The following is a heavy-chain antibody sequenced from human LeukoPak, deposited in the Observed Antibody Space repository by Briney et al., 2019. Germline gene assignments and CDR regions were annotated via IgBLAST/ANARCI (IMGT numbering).Heavy chain of an antibody. CDR3: ARAVGPYDY. CDR2: IWPDGSLK. J-gene: IGHJ4*02. V-gene: IGHV3-33*01. D-gene: IGHD3-10*01. CDR1: GFTFTTYG. Sequence: PGGSLRLSCAASGFTFTTYGIHWVRQAPGKALEWVAVIWPDGSLKYYSASAKDRFTISRDDSKNMLYLQMNSLTTEDTGVYFCARAVGPYDYWGQGTLVTVSS.